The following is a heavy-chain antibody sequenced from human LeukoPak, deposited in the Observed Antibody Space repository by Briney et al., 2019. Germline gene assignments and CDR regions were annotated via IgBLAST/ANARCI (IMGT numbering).Heavy chain of an antibody. CDR2: IYTSGST. V-gene: IGHV4-4*07. CDR1: GGSISGYY. Sequence: SETLSLTCTVSGGSISGYYWSWIRQPAGKGLEWIGRIYTSGSTNYNPSLKSRVTMSVDTSKNQFSLKLSSVTAADTAVYYCARDDCSGGSCYSNWFDPWGQGTLVTVSS. J-gene: IGHJ5*02. D-gene: IGHD2-15*01. CDR3: ARDDCSGGSCYSNWFDP.